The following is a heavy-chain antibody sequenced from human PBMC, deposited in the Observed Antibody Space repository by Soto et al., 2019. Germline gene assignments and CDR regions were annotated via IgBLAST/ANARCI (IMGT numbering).Heavy chain of an antibody. Sequence: QVQLVESGGGVVQPGRSLRLSCAASGFTFSVYGMHWVRQAPGKGLEWVALVSYDGSIKYYADSVKGRFTISRDNSKNTLYLQRNSLRVEDTAVYYCAKDGSRLAVAGTSPTSYFYGFAVWGQGTTVTVSS. D-gene: IGHD6-19*01. CDR2: VSYDGSIK. V-gene: IGHV3-30*18. CDR3: AKDGSRLAVAGTSPTSYFYGFAV. CDR1: GFTFSVYG. J-gene: IGHJ6*02.